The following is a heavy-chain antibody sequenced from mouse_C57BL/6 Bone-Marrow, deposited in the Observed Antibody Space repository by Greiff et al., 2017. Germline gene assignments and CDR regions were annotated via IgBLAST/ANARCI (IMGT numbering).Heavy chain of an antibody. CDR1: GYTFTSYW. CDR2: IHPNSGST. V-gene: IGHV1-64*01. CDR3: ARGDYYGSSWYFDV. Sequence: QVQLQQPGAELVKPGASVKLSCKASGYTFTSYWMHWVKQRPGQGLEWIGMIHPNSGSTNYNEKFKSKDTLTVDNASSTAYMQLSSLTSEDSAVYYCARGDYYGSSWYFDVWGTGTTVTVSS. J-gene: IGHJ1*03. D-gene: IGHD1-1*01.